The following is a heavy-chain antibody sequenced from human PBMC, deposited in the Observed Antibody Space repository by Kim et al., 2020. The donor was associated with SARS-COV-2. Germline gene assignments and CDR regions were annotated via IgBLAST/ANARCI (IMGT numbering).Heavy chain of an antibody. CDR2: SNHGGNT. D-gene: IGHD3-16*02. J-gene: IGHJ4*02. CDR1: GGSIRTKSHD. CDR3: ARHLAEFVSVWGSSRPFYVDY. V-gene: IGHV4-39*01. Sequence: SETLSLTCSVSGGSIRTKSHDWSWIRQPPGKGLEWIGSSNHGGNTYYNPSLKSRVIISIDTSRNQFSLKMSSVTAADTAVYYCARHLAEFVSVWGSSRPFYVDYWGQGTLVPVSS.